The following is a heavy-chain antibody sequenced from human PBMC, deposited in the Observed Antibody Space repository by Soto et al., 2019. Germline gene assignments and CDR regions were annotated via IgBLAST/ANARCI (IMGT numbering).Heavy chain of an antibody. D-gene: IGHD3-9*01. V-gene: IGHV1-18*01. CDR3: ARDHGRIRYFDWLVFFDY. J-gene: IGHJ4*02. CDR1: GGTFSSYT. Sequence: GASVKVSCKASGGTFSSYTISWVRQAPGQRLERMGWISAYNGNTNYAQKLQGRVTMTTDTSTSTAYMELRSLRSDDTAVYYCARDHGRIRYFDWLVFFDYWGQGTLVTVSS. CDR2: ISAYNGNT.